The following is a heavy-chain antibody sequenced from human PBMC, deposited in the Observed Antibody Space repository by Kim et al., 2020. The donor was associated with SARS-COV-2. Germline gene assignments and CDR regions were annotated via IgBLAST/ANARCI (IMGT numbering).Heavy chain of an antibody. CDR2: MWDDGSHK. CDR3: ARESDVVTTWAAPDY. D-gene: IGHD7-27*01. J-gene: IGHJ4*02. Sequence: GGSLRLSCAVSGFSSNNYAIHWVRQAPGKGLEWVAVMWDDGSHKYYADSVKGRFTISRDASKNALYLQMNSLTTEDTAVYYCARESDVVTTWAAPDYWGQGTLVTVSS. V-gene: IGHV3-33*08. CDR1: GFSSNNYA.